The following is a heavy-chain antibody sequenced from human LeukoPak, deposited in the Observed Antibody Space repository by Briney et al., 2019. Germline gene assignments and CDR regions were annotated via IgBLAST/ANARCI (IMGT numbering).Heavy chain of an antibody. J-gene: IGHJ4*02. CDR3: ARDITMIVVACDY. CDR2: ISSSSSTI. Sequence: GGSLRLSCAASGFTFSSYSMNWVRQAPGKGLEWVSYISSSSSTIYYADSVKGRFTISRDNAKNSLYLQMNSLRAEDTAVYYCARDITMIVVACDYWGQGTLVTVSS. D-gene: IGHD3-22*01. V-gene: IGHV3-48*04. CDR1: GFTFSSYS.